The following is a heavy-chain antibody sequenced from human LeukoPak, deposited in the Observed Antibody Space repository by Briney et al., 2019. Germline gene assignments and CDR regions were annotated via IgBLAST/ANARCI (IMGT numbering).Heavy chain of an antibody. J-gene: IGHJ5*02. CDR2: INPNSGGT. CDR1: GYTFTGYY. V-gene: IGHV1-2*02. D-gene: IGHD3-16*01. CDR3: AREGDYRGDWFDP. Sequence: ASVKVSCTASGYTFTGYYMHWVRQAPGQGLEWMGWINPNSGGTNYAQKFQGRVTMTRDTSISTAYMELSRLRSGDTAVYYCAREGDYRGDWFDPWGQGTLVTVSS.